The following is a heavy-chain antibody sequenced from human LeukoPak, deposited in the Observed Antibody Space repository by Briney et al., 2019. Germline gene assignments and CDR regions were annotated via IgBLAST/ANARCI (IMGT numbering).Heavy chain of an antibody. CDR3: ARAAAGTSDSDAFDI. J-gene: IGHJ3*02. D-gene: IGHD6-13*01. Sequence: PSGTLSLTCAVSGGSISSSKWWSWVRQPPGKGLEWIGEIYHRGNTNNNPSLKSRVTMSIDKSKNQLSLKLSSVTAADTAVYYCARAAAGTSDSDAFDIWGQGTMVTVSS. V-gene: IGHV4-4*02. CDR2: IYHRGNT. CDR1: GGSISSSKW.